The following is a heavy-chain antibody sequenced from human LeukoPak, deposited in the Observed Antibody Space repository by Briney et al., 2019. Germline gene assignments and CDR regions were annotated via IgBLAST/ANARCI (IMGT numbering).Heavy chain of an antibody. D-gene: IGHD2-15*01. V-gene: IGHV3-64*01. CDR3: ARQRPPSRGLGCSGGSCYFDY. CDR2: ISSNGGST. J-gene: IGHJ4*02. Sequence: PGGSLRLSCAASGFTFNSYAMHWVRQAPGKGLEYVSAISSNGGSTYYANSVKGRFTISRDNSKNTLYLQMGSLRAEDMAVYYCARQRPPSRGLGCSGGSCYFDYWGQGTLVTVSS. CDR1: GFTFNSYA.